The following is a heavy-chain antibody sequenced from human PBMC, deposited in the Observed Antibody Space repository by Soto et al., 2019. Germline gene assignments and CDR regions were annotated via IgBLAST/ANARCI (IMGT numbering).Heavy chain of an antibody. J-gene: IGHJ4*02. D-gene: IGHD2-2*01. V-gene: IGHV3-48*02. CDR1: GLTFSSYT. CDR3: ARVPSRALDY. Sequence: GGSLRLSCAASGLTFSSYTMNWVGRAPGKGLEWISYISSSSRTIYYADSVKGRFTISRDNAQNSLYLQMTSLRDEDTAVYYCARVPSRALDYWGQGTLVTVSS. CDR2: ISSSSRTI.